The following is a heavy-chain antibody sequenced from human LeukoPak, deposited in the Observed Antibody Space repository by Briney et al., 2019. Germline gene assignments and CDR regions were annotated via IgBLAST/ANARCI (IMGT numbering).Heavy chain of an antibody. J-gene: IGHJ3*02. D-gene: IGHD3-10*01. V-gene: IGHV3-23*01. CDR1: GFTFRSYA. CDR2: ISGSGGRI. CDR3: AKDRVLLWFGESLGYSSPSYAFDI. Sequence: GGSLRLSCAPSGFTFRSYAMSWVRQARGKGLEWVSSISGSGGRIYYADSVKGRFHISRDNSKNTLYLQMNSLRAENTEVYYCAKDRVLLWFGESLGYSSPSYAFDIWGQGTMVTVSS.